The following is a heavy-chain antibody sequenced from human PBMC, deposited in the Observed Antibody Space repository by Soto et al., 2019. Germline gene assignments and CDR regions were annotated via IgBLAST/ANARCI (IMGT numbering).Heavy chain of an antibody. V-gene: IGHV4-34*01. J-gene: IGHJ5*02. CDR1: GGSFSGYY. Sequence: SETLSLTCAVYGGSFSGYYWSWIRQPPGKGLEWIGEINHSGSTNYNPSLKSRVTISVDTSKNQISLKLSSVTAADTAVYYCARGRITMVRGVTLSAYNRFDPWGQGTLVTVSS. D-gene: IGHD3-10*01. CDR3: ARGRITMVRGVTLSAYNRFDP. CDR2: INHSGST.